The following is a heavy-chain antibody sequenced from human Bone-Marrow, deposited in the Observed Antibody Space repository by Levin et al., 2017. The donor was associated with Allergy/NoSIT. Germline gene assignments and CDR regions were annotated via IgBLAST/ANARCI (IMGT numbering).Heavy chain of an antibody. CDR2: IIPMFGTT. CDR1: GDTFRNYG. V-gene: IGHV1-69*06. D-gene: IGHD5-18*01. Sequence: KISCKASGDTFRNYGVTWVRQAPGQGLEWMGGIIPMFGTTNYAQKFQGRVTISADKSTNTAYMDLNRLRSDDTAVYYCARLLTARDGMDVWGQGTTVIVSS. CDR3: ARLLTARDGMDV. J-gene: IGHJ6*02.